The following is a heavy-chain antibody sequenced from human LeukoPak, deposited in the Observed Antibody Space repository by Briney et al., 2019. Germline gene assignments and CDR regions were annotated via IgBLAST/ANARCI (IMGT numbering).Heavy chain of an antibody. V-gene: IGHV1-46*01. J-gene: IGHJ4*02. Sequence: ASVKVSCKASGYTFTSYYMHWVRQAPGQGLEWMGIINPSGGSTSYAQKFQGRVTMTRDTSTSTVYMELSSLRSEDTAVYYCARGSGSGFTIFGVVIKAFDYWGQGTLVTVSS. CDR2: INPSGGST. CDR3: ARGSGSGFTIFGVVIKAFDY. D-gene: IGHD3-3*01. CDR1: GYTFTSYY.